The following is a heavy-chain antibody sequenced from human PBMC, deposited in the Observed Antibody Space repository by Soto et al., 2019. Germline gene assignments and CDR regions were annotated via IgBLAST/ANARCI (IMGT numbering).Heavy chain of an antibody. Sequence: EVQLVDSGGDLVQPGGSLRLSCAASGFTFSTYWMSWVRQAPGKGLEWVANIDPDGSQKYYVDSVKGRFTLSRDNAKNSLYLQMNSLRAEDTAVYYCSRDMGPSGACGYWGQGTLVTVSS. V-gene: IGHV3-7*03. J-gene: IGHJ4*02. CDR1: GFTFSTYW. CDR3: SRDMGPSGACGY. D-gene: IGHD1-26*01. CDR2: IDPDGSQK.